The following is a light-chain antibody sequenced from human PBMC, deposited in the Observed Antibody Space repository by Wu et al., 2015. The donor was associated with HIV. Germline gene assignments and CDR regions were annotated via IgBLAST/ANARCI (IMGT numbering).Light chain of an antibody. J-gene: IGKJ5*01. V-gene: IGKV3-15*01. CDR3: QQYKNWPPFT. CDR1: QTIVNN. CDR2: ESS. Sequence: EIVMTQSPATLSVSPGQRVTLSCRASQTIVNNLAWYQQRPGQGPRLLIYESSTRATGISARFSGRGSGTEFTLTISDMQSEDFAVYYCQQYKNWPPFTFGQGTRL.